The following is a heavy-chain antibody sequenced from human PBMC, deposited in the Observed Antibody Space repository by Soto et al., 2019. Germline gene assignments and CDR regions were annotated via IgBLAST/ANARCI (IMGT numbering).Heavy chain of an antibody. J-gene: IGHJ3*01. Sequence: SETLSLTCSVSSGPFSSHFWAWIRQSPGKGLEWLGYIFYTGITNYNPSLQSRVTISVDTSKDQFSLRLNSVTAADTAVYYCARGGYDFSGVNFDDGFDFWGQGITVT. CDR3: ARGGYDFSGVNFDDGFDF. V-gene: IGHV4-59*11. CDR2: IFYTGIT. D-gene: IGHD3-22*01. CDR1: SGPFSSHF.